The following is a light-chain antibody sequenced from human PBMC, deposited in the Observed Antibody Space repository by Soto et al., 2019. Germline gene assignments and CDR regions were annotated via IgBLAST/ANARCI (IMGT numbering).Light chain of an antibody. CDR2: AAS. CDR1: QDIRTD. Sequence: AIQMTQSPSSLSASVGDRVTIICRASQDIRTDLGWYQQKPGKAPKVLIYAASSLQSGVPSRFSGSGSGTDFTLTISSLQPDFATYYCLQDYNYPFTFGGGTKVEIK. V-gene: IGKV1-6*01. J-gene: IGKJ4*01. CDR3: LQDYNYPFT.